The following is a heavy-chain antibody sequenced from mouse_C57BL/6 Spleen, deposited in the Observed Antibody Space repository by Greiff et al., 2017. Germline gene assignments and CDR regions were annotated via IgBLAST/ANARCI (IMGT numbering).Heavy chain of an antibody. Sequence: QVQLQQSGAELARPGASVKMSCKASGYTFTSYTMHWVKQRPGQGLEWIGYINPSSGYTKYNQKFKDKATLTADKSSSTAYMQLSSLTSEDSAVDYCASSYDYDGFAYWGQGTLVTVSA. V-gene: IGHV1-4*01. J-gene: IGHJ3*01. CDR1: GYTFTSYT. CDR2: INPSSGYT. D-gene: IGHD2-4*01. CDR3: ASSYDYDGFAY.